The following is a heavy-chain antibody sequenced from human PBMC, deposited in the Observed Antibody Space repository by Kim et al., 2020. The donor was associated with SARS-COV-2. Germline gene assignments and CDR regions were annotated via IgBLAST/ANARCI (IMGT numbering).Heavy chain of an antibody. CDR1: GFILGDYA. V-gene: IGHV3-9*01. CDR3: AKDSGDGGYCDY. Sequence: GGSLRLSCAASGFILGDYAMHWVRQAPGKGLEWVSGISWNSASIGYADSVKGRFTISRDNAKNSLYLQMNSLRTEDTAFYYCAKDSGDGGYCDYWGQGTLVTVSS. J-gene: IGHJ4*02. D-gene: IGHD4-17*01. CDR2: ISWNSASI.